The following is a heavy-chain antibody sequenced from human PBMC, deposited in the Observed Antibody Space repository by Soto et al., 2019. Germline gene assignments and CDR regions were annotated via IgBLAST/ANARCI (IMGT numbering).Heavy chain of an antibody. CDR2: IIPILGIA. CDR1: GGTFSSYT. Sequence: QVQLVQSGAEVKKPGSSVKVSCKASGGTFSSYTISWVRQAPGQGLEWMGRIIPILGIANYAQKFQGRVTIAADKSTSTAYMELSSLRSEDTAVYYCARGRGSGGSSMAHWGQGTLVTVSS. CDR3: ARGRGSGGSSMAH. V-gene: IGHV1-69*02. D-gene: IGHD2-15*01. J-gene: IGHJ4*02.